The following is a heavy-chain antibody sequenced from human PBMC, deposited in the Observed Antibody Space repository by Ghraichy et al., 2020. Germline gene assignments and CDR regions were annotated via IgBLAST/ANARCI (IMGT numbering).Heavy chain of an antibody. J-gene: IGHJ4*02. CDR2: ISYDAGNK. D-gene: IGHD3-10*01. CDR1: GFTFSDFA. CDR3: AKVMVRGAITDY. V-gene: IGHV3-30*18. Sequence: GALRLSCAASGFTFSDFAMHWVRQAPGKGLEWVAFISYDAGNKYYADSVKGRFTISRDNSKSTLFLQMNSLRADDTAVYYCAKVMVRGAITDYWGQGTPVTVSS.